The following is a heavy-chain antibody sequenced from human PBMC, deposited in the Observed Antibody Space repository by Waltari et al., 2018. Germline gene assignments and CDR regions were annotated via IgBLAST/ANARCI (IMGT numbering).Heavy chain of an antibody. J-gene: IGHJ4*02. CDR1: GGTFSSYT. V-gene: IGHV1-69*02. Sequence: VHLVQSGAGVNSPGSSVKVSCRASGGTFSSYTIGWGRQATGQGFEWMGRIIPIPGIANYAQNFPGRVKITADKSTSTAYMELSSLRSEDTAVYYCARGRRVRTGDYDSSGYGYWGQGTLVTVSS. CDR3: ARGRRVRTGDYDSSGYGY. CDR2: IIPIPGIA. D-gene: IGHD3-22*01.